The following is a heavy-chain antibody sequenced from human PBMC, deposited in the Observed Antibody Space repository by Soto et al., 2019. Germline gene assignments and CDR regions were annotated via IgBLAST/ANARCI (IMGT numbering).Heavy chain of an antibody. CDR2: TYPGDSDT. CDR3: ARLQAAAGDNDLTFDY. CDR1: GYSFTSYW. Sequence: PGESLKISCKGSGYSFTSYWIGWVRQMPGKGLEWMGITYPGDSDTRYSPSFQGQVTISADKSISTAYLQWSSLKASDTAMYYCARLQAAAGDNDLTFDYWGQGTLVTVPS. V-gene: IGHV5-51*01. J-gene: IGHJ4*02. D-gene: IGHD6-13*01.